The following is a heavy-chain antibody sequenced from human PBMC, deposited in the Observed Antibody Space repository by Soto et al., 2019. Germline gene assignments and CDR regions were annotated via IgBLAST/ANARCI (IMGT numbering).Heavy chain of an antibody. CDR1: GFTISSHA. D-gene: IGHD2-8*01. CDR2: ISGTGDGT. CDR3: TKSRRGILMVYGFGGMDV. J-gene: IGHJ6*02. V-gene: IGHV3-23*01. Sequence: GGSLRLSCAASGFTISSHAMSWVRQAPGKGLEWVASISGTGDGTYYGDSVKGRFTISRDSSSSTLYLEMNNLRGEDTAVYFCTKSRRGILMVYGFGGMDVWGQGATVTVSS.